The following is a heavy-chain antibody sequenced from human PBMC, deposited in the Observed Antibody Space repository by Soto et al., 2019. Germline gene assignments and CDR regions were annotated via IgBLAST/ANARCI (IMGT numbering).Heavy chain of an antibody. D-gene: IGHD1-26*01. Sequence: SVKVSCKASGYTFTSYYMHWVRQAPGQGLEWMGGIIPIFGTANYAQKFQGRVTITADESTSTAYMELSSLRSEDTAVYYCARGPSGSYYYYYGMDVWGQGTTVTVSS. CDR1: GYTFTSYY. J-gene: IGHJ6*02. CDR2: IIPIFGTA. CDR3: ARGPSGSYYYYYGMDV. V-gene: IGHV1-69*13.